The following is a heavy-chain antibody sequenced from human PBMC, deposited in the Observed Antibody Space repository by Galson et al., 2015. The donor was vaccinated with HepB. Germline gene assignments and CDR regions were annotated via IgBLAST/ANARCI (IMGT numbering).Heavy chain of an antibody. D-gene: IGHD2-21*02. CDR3: ARDPAYCGGDCEAAYWYFDL. CDR2: SSSSSSTR. Sequence: SLRLSCAASGFTFNSYSMNWVRQAPGKGPEWVSYSSSSSSTRYYADSVKGRFTISRDNAKNSLYLQMNSLRAEDTAVYYCARDPAYCGGDCEAAYWYFDLWGRGTLVTVSS. V-gene: IGHV3-48*01. J-gene: IGHJ2*01. CDR1: GFTFNSYS.